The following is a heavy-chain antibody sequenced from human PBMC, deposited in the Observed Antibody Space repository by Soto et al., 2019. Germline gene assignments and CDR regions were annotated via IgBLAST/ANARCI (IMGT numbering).Heavy chain of an antibody. Sequence: QVQLQESGPGLVKPSGTLSLTCAVSSGSISSSNWWSWVRQPPGKGLEWIGEINHSGSTNYNPSLKIRVNIAVDKSKNQFSLKLSSVTAADTAVYYCARVYCSGGSCYRGAFDIWGQGTMVTVSS. J-gene: IGHJ3*02. D-gene: IGHD2-15*01. CDR2: INHSGST. CDR1: SGSISSSNW. CDR3: ARVYCSGGSCYRGAFDI. V-gene: IGHV4-4*02.